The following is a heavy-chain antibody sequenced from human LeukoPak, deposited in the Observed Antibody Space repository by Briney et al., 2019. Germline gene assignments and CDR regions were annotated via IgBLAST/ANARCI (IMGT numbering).Heavy chain of an antibody. Sequence: SETLSLTCTVSGVSISSSSYYWDWIRQPPGKGLEWIGSIYYSGSTYYSPSLKSRVTISVDTSKNQFSLKLSSVTAADTAVYYCARDWPPHKVCGGDCYDAFDIWGQGTMVTVSS. V-gene: IGHV4-39*07. J-gene: IGHJ3*02. CDR3: ARDWPPHKVCGGDCYDAFDI. CDR1: GVSISSSSYY. CDR2: IYYSGST. D-gene: IGHD2-21*02.